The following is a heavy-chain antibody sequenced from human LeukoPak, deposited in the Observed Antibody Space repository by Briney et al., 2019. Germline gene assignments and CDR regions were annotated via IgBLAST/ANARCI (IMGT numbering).Heavy chain of an antibody. CDR3: AREVYGDYGVDY. V-gene: IGHV3-21*01. Sequence: GGSLRLSCAASGFTFSSDSMNWVRQAPGKGLEWVSSISSSSSYIYYADSVKGRFTISRDNAKNSLYLQMNSLRAEDTAVYYCAREVYGDYGVDYWGQGTLVTVSS. CDR2: ISSSSSYI. CDR1: GFTFSSDS. J-gene: IGHJ4*02. D-gene: IGHD4-17*01.